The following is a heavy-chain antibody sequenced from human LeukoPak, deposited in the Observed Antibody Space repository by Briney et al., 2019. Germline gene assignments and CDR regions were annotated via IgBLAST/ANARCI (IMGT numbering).Heavy chain of an antibody. J-gene: IGHJ6*03. CDR1: GYSFTNYW. V-gene: IGHV5-51*01. D-gene: IGHD2-2*03. CDR2: IYPGDSDT. CDR3: ARHTGYCSSTSCSTSGYYYMDV. Sequence: GESLKISCKASGYSFTNYWIGWVRQMPGKGLGWLGIIYPGDSDTRYSPSFQGQVTISADKSISTAYLQWSSLKASDTDMYYCARHTGYCSSTSCSTSGYYYMDVWGKGTTVTVSS.